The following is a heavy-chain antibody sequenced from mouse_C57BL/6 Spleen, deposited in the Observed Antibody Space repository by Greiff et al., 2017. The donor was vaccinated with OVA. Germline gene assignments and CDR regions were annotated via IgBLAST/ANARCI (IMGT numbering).Heavy chain of an antibody. J-gene: IGHJ1*03. CDR2: ISGGGGNT. CDR1: GFTFSSYT. Sequence: EVKVVESGGGLVKPGGSLKLSCAASGFTFSSYTMSWVRQTPEKRLEWVATISGGGGNTYYPDSVKGRFTISRDNAKNTLYLQMSSLRSEDTALYYCARRGDYDGDWYFDVWGTGTTVTVSS. V-gene: IGHV5-9*01. CDR3: ARRGDYDGDWYFDV. D-gene: IGHD2-4*01.